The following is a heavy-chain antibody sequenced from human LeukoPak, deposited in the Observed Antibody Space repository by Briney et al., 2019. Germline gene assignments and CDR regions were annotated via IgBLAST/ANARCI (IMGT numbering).Heavy chain of an antibody. D-gene: IGHD6-19*01. J-gene: IGHJ4*02. CDR1: GFTFDDYG. V-gene: IGHV3-20*04. Sequence: GGSLRLSCAASGFTFDDYGMSWVRQAPGKGLEWVSGINWNGGSTGYADSVKGRFTISRDNAKNSLYLQMNSLRAEGTALYYCARLVSSGHLNAAGYWGQGTLVTVSS. CDR2: INWNGGST. CDR3: ARLVSSGHLNAAGY.